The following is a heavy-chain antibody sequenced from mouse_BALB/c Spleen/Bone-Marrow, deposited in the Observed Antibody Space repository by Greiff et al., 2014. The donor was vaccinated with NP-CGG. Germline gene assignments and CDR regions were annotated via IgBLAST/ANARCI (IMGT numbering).Heavy chain of an antibody. CDR1: GFNIKDTY. CDR2: IDPANGNT. CDR3: AAYYYGSSQFAY. Sequence: EVQLVESGAELVKPGASVKLSCTASGFNIKDTYMHWVKQRPEQGLEWIGRIDPANGNTKYDPKFQGKATITADTSSNTAYLQLSSLTSEDTAVYYCAAYYYGSSQFAYWGQGTLVTASA. J-gene: IGHJ3*01. D-gene: IGHD1-1*01. V-gene: IGHV14-3*02.